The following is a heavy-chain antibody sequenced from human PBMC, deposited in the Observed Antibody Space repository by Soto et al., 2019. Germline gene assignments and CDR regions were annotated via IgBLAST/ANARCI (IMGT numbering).Heavy chain of an antibody. J-gene: IGHJ4*02. CDR2: ISGSGGST. CDR1: GFTFSSYA. CDR3: AKYFDILTGYFVPSFDY. D-gene: IGHD3-9*01. Sequence: GGSLRLSCAASGFTFSSYAMSWVRQAPGKGLEWVSAISGSGGSTYYADSVKGRFTISRDNSKNTLYLQMNSLRAEDTAVYYCAKYFDILTGYFVPSFDYWGQGTLGTVSS. V-gene: IGHV3-23*01.